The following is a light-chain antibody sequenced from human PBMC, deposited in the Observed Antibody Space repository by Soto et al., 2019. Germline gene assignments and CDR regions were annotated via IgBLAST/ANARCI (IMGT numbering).Light chain of an antibody. CDR1: QSVRSW. J-gene: IGKJ1*01. V-gene: IGKV1-5*01. CDR2: DAS. CDR3: QHYNSAPWT. Sequence: DIQMTQSPSTLSASVGDRVTITCRASQSVRSWLAWYQLRPWKAPKVLIYDASSLESGVPSRFSGSGYGTQFTLTINSLQPDDFATYYCQHYNSAPWTFGQGTKVEIK.